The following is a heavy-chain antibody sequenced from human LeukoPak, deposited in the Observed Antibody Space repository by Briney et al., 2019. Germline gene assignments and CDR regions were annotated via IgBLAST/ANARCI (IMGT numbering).Heavy chain of an antibody. J-gene: IGHJ3*02. Sequence: GGSLRLSCAASGFTLDDLWMHWVRQVPGKGLEWVSRSDGSSATFAGSVRGRFTVSRDNAKNTLYLQMNSLRAEDTAVYYCAKVYSSSSDFNAFDIWGQGTMVTVSS. CDR1: GFTLDDLW. CDR3: AKVYSSSSDFNAFDI. D-gene: IGHD6-6*01. CDR2: SDGSSA. V-gene: IGHV3-74*01.